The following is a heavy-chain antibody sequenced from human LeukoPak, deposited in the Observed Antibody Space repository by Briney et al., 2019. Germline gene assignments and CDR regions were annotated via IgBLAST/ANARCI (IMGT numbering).Heavy chain of an antibody. V-gene: IGHV4-59*01. CDR2: IYYSGST. CDR3: GRLGSSGSYPLDY. Sequence: SETLSLTCSVSGGSISSYYWSWIRQPPRKGLEWIGYIYYSGSTNYNPSLKSRVTISVDTSKNQFSLKLSSVTAADTAVYYCGRLGSSGSYPLDYWGQETLVTVSS. D-gene: IGHD1-26*01. J-gene: IGHJ4*02. CDR1: GGSISSYY.